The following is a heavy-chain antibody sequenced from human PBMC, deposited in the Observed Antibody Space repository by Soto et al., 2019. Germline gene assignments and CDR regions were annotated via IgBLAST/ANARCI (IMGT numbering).Heavy chain of an antibody. CDR3: ARNYYGSGTFDY. CDR2: ITPNSGNT. V-gene: IGHV1-8*01. CDR1: GYTFTSYD. Sequence: QVQLVQSGAEVKKPGASVKVSCKASGYTFTSYDINWVRQATGQGLEWVGWITPNSGNTGFAQKFQGRVTMTRDISISTAYMELSSLRSEDTAIYYCARNYYGSGTFDYWGQGSLVTVSS. J-gene: IGHJ4*02. D-gene: IGHD3-10*01.